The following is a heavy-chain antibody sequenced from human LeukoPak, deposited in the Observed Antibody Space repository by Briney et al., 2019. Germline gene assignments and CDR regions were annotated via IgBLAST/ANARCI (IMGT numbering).Heavy chain of an antibody. Sequence: PGGSLRLSCAASGFTFKNYWMHWVRQAPGTGLVWVSRIDHDGSGTSYADSVKGRFTVSRDNAKSTLYLQMNTLRAEDTAVYYCARAGGPEGWFDPWGQGTLVTVSS. J-gene: IGHJ5*02. CDR2: IDHDGSGT. CDR3: ARAGGPEGWFDP. V-gene: IGHV3-74*01. D-gene: IGHD3-10*01. CDR1: GFTFKNYW.